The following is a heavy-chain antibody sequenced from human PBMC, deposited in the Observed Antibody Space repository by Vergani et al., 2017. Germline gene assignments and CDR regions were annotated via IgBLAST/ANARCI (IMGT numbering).Heavy chain of an antibody. J-gene: IGHJ5*02. CDR2: FDRGGSCT. D-gene: IGHD2-2*02. CDR1: GFPFSRYA. CDR3: ARDPCTSCYTGCFDP. Sequence: EVKLLESGGGLVKPGGSLRLSCAASGFPFSRYAMSWVRRAPGKGREWVSVFDRGGSCTYYADSVKGLFNISRDNSKNTMYLQMNSLRAEDTAVYDCARDPCTSCYTGCFDPWGQGTLVTVSS. V-gene: IGHV3-23*03.